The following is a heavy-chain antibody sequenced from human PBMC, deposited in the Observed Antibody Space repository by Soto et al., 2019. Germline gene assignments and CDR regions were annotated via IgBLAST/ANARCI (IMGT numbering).Heavy chain of an antibody. J-gene: IGHJ5*02. CDR1: GFTFSSYS. CDR2: ISSSSSTI. CDR3: ARGADYDSSGIRLNWFDP. D-gene: IGHD3-22*01. Sequence: PGGSLRLSCAASGFTFSSYSMHWVRQAPGKGLEWVSYISSSSSTIYYADSVKGRFTISRDNAKNSLYLQMNSLRDEDTAVYYCARGADYDSSGIRLNWFDPWGQGSLVTVSS. V-gene: IGHV3-48*02.